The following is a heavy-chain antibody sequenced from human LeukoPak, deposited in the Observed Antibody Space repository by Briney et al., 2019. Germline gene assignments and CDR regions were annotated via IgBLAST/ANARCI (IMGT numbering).Heavy chain of an antibody. CDR2: ISAYNGKT. D-gene: IGHD6-13*01. CDR3: ARGAYSSSWNEPGAFDI. CDR1: GYTFTSYG. J-gene: IGHJ3*02. Sequence: ASVKVSCKASGYTFTSYGISWVRQAPGQGLEWMGWISAYNGKTNYAQKLQGRVTMTTDTSTSTAYMELRSLRSDDTAVYYCARGAYSSSWNEPGAFDIWGQGTMVTVSS. V-gene: IGHV1-18*01.